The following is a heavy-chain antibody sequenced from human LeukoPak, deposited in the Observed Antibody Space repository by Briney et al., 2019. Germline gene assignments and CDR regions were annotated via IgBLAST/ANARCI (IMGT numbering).Heavy chain of an antibody. D-gene: IGHD6-13*01. CDR2: ISTNGDRT. CDR1: GLTFSNYA. V-gene: IGHV3-23*01. Sequence: PGGSLRLSCAASGLTFSNYAMTWVRQVPGKGLEWVSAISTNGDRTYYADSVKGRFTVSRDNFKNTLYLQMNSLRAEDTAVYYCAKTRPLDSSSWSHGDYWGQGTLVTVSS. J-gene: IGHJ4*02. CDR3: AKTRPLDSSSWSHGDY.